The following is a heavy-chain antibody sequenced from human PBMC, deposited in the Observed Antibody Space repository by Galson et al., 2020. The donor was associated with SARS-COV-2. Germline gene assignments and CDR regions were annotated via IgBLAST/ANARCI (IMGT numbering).Heavy chain of an antibody. D-gene: IGHD5-12*01. V-gene: IGHV3-9*01. CDR3: ASSLTPEMATIPSY. J-gene: IGHJ4*02. CDR1: GFTFSSYA. CDR2: ISWNSGSI. Sequence: GGSLRLSCAASGFTFSSYAMHWVRQAPGKGLEWVSGISWNSGSIGYADSVKGRFTISRDNAKNSLYLQMNSLRAEDTALYYCASSLTPEMATIPSYCGQGTLVTVSS.